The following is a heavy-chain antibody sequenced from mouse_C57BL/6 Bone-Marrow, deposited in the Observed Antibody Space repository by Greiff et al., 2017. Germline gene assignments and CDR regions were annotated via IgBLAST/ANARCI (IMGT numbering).Heavy chain of an antibody. CDR1: GYTFTSYD. Sequence: QVQLQQSGPELVKPGASVKLSCKASGYTFTSYDINWVKQRPGQGLEWIGWIYPRGGSTKYNEKFKGKATLTVDKSSSTAYMQLSSLTSEDSAVYYCARDYASGYDWYFDVWGTGTTVTVSS. CDR3: ARDYASGYDWYFDV. J-gene: IGHJ1*03. D-gene: IGHD1-1*01. CDR2: IYPRGGST. V-gene: IGHV1-85*01.